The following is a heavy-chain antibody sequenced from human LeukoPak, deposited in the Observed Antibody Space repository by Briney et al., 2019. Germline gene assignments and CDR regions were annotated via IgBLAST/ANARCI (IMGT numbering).Heavy chain of an antibody. V-gene: IGHV1-24*01. CDR1: GYTLTELS. D-gene: IGHD3-22*01. CDR2: FDPEDGET. CDR3: ATDLGSKYYYDSSGSGDY. J-gene: IGHJ4*02. Sequence: ASVKVSCKVSGYTLTELSMHWVRQAPGKGREWMGGFDPEDGETIYAQKFQGRVTMTEDTSTDTAYMELSSLRSEDTAVYYCATDLGSKYYYDSSGSGDYWGQGTLVTVSS.